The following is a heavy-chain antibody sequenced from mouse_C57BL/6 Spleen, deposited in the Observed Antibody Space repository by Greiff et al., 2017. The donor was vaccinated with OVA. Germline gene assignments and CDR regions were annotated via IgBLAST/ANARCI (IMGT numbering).Heavy chain of an antibody. CDR3: ASLYYDYEYAMDY. J-gene: IGHJ4*01. Sequence: QVQLQQSGAELARPGASVKLSCKASGYTFTSYGISWVKQRTGQGLEWIGEIYPRSGNTYYNEKFKGKATLTADKSSSTAYMELRSLTSEDSAVYFCASLYYDYEYAMDYWGQGTSVTVSS. V-gene: IGHV1-81*01. CDR1: GYTFTSYG. D-gene: IGHD2-4*01. CDR2: IYPRSGNT.